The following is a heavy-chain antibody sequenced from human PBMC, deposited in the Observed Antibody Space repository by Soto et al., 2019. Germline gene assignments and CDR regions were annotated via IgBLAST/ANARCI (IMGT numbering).Heavy chain of an antibody. CDR3: VRESEDLTSNFDY. Sequence: GGSLRLSCAASGFTFTRYSMNWVRQAPGKGLEWVSSISSTTNYIYYGDSMKGRFTIARDNAKNSLYLEMNSLRAEDTAVYYCVRESEDLTSNFDYWGQGTLVTVSS. CDR2: ISSTTNYI. V-gene: IGHV3-21*06. CDR1: GFTFTRYS. J-gene: IGHJ4*02.